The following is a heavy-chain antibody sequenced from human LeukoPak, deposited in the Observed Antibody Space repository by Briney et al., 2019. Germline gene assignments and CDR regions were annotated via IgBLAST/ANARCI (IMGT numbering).Heavy chain of an antibody. V-gene: IGHV3-21*01. CDR3: ARGRGGSSWPGVTDY. CDR2: ISSSSSYI. Sequence: PSETLSLTCTVSGGSISSYYWSWIRQPPGKGLEWVSSISSSSSYIYYADSVKGRFTISRDNAKNPLYLQMNSLRAEDTAVYYCARGRGGSSWPGVTDYWGQGTLVTVSS. CDR1: GGSISSYY. D-gene: IGHD6-13*01. J-gene: IGHJ4*02.